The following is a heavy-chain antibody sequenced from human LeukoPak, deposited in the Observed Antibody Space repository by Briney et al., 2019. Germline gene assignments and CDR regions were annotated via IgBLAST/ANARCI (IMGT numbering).Heavy chain of an antibody. D-gene: IGHD3-9*01. CDR2: ISSSSSYI. CDR3: ASVFNYDILTGYTADDFDL. Sequence: GGSLTLSCAASGVTFSSYSMNWVRQAPGKGLEWVASISSSSSYIYYADSVKGRFTISRANAKNSLYLQMNSLRAEDTAVYYCASVFNYDILTGYTADDFDLWGQGTMVTVSS. CDR1: GVTFSSYS. V-gene: IGHV3-21*01. J-gene: IGHJ3*01.